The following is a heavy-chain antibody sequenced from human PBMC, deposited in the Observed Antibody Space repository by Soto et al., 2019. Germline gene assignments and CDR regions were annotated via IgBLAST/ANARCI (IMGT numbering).Heavy chain of an antibody. D-gene: IGHD3-10*01. CDR1: GFTFSSYS. V-gene: IGHV3-21*01. Sequence: GGSLRLSCAASGFTFSSYSMNWVRQAPGKGLEWVSSISAGSRSIYYTDSLKGRSTVSRDNSKNSLYLQINSLKADDTAVYYCARSTPGNPFDIWGQGTMVTVSS. J-gene: IGHJ3*02. CDR3: ARSTPGNPFDI. CDR2: ISAGSRSI.